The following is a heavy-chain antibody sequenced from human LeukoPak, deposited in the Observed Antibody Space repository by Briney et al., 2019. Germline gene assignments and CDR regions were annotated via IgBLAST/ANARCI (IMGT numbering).Heavy chain of an antibody. CDR2: ISSSSSYI. J-gene: IGHJ3*02. D-gene: IGHD4-17*01. V-gene: IGHV3-21*04. Sequence: GRSLRLSCAASGFTFSSYSMNWVRQAPGKGLEWVSSISSSSSYIYYADSVKGRFTISRDNAKNSLYLQMNSLRAEDTAVYYCARDYGDYVFLDAFDIWGQGTMVTVSS. CDR1: GFTFSSYS. CDR3: ARDYGDYVFLDAFDI.